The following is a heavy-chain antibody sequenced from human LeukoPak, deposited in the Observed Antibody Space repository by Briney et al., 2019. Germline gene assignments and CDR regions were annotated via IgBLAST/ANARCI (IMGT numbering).Heavy chain of an antibody. Sequence: GGSLRLSCAASGFTFNSYAMSWVRQAPGKGLEWVSAISGSGGSTYYADSVKGRFTISRDNSKNTLYLQMNSLRAEDTAVYYCAKSPIVVVPAANQDYWGQGTLVTVSS. V-gene: IGHV3-23*01. D-gene: IGHD2-2*01. CDR3: AKSPIVVVPAANQDY. CDR2: ISGSGGST. CDR1: GFTFNSYA. J-gene: IGHJ4*02.